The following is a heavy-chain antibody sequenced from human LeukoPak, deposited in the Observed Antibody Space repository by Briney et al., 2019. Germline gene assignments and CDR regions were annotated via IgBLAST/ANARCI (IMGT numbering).Heavy chain of an antibody. CDR3: ARGPGSGSYFRYYYYGMDV. V-gene: IGHV3-48*03. J-gene: IGHJ6*04. D-gene: IGHD3-10*01. CDR1: GFTFSRYE. CDR2: ISSSGSTI. Sequence: PGGSLRLSCAASGFTFSRYEMNWVRQAPGKGLEGVSYISSSGSTIYYADSVKGRFTISRDNAKNSLYLQMNSLRAEDTAVYYCARGPGSGSYFRYYYYGMDVWGKGTTVTVSS.